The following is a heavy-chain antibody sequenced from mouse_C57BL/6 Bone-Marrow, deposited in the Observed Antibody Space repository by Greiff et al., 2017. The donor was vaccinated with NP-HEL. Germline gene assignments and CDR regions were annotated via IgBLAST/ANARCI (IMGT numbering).Heavy chain of an antibody. Sequence: EVQLQQSGPELVKPGASVKIPCKASGYTFTDYNMDWVKQSHGKSLEWIGDINPNNGGTIYNQKFKGKATLTVDKSSSTAYMELRSLTSEDTAVYYCARSYYYGSTLDYWGQGTTLTVAS. CDR2: INPNNGGT. V-gene: IGHV1-18*01. CDR1: GYTFTDYN. D-gene: IGHD1-1*01. CDR3: ARSYYYGSTLDY. J-gene: IGHJ2*01.